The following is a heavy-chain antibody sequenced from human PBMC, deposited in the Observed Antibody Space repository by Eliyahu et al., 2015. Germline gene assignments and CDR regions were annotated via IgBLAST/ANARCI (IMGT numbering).Heavy chain of an antibody. Sequence: QVRLVESGGGVVQPGRSLXLXXSASGFXFSDSAMHWVRHGPGKGLEWVAIIWYDGSNQYYADSVKGRFTISRDNSKNTVSLQMNSLRGEDTAIYYCARDHDYSGNYLEDWGQGTLVAVSS. CDR3: ARDHDYSGNYLED. CDR2: IWYDGSNQ. D-gene: IGHD4-23*01. V-gene: IGHV3-33*08. J-gene: IGHJ4*02. CDR1: GFXFSDSA.